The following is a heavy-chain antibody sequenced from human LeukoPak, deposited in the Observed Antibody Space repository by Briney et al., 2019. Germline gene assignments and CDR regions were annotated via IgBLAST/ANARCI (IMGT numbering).Heavy chain of an antibody. J-gene: IGHJ4*02. CDR2: ISGSAART. Sequence: GGSLRLSCAASGFTFSTYGMSWVRQAPGRGLEWVSAISGSAARTFYAHSVKGRFTISRDNSKNTLYLEVISLTAEDTAVYYCAKDDAWLRFGEWSQGTLVTVSS. V-gene: IGHV3-23*01. CDR1: GFTFSTYG. CDR3: AKDDAWLRFGE. D-gene: IGHD3-10*01.